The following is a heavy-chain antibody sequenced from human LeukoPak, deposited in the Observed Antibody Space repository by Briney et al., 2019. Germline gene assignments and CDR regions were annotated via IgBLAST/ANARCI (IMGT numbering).Heavy chain of an antibody. Sequence: PSETLSLTCTVSGGSISSGSYYWSWIRQPAGKGLEWIGRIYTSGSTNYNPSLKSRVTISVDTSKNQFSLKLSSVTAADTAVYYCARWPDQLLEWLPYEDYWGQGTLVTVSS. J-gene: IGHJ4*02. D-gene: IGHD3-3*01. V-gene: IGHV4-61*02. CDR1: GGSISSGSYY. CDR3: ARWPDQLLEWLPYEDY. CDR2: IYTSGST.